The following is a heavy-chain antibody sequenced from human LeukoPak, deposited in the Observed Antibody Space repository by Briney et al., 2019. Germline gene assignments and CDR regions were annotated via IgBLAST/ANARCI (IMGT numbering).Heavy chain of an antibody. CDR3: AKPGISMVVVLNYFDY. Sequence: PGGSLRLSCAASGFTFSSYWMHWVRQAPGKGLVWVAAITSRGDSTYYADSVKGRFTISRDNSKNTLYLQMNSLRAEDTALYYCAKPGISMVVVLNYFDYWGQGTLVTVSS. J-gene: IGHJ4*02. CDR1: GFTFSSYW. D-gene: IGHD3-22*01. CDR2: ITSRGDST. V-gene: IGHV3-23*01.